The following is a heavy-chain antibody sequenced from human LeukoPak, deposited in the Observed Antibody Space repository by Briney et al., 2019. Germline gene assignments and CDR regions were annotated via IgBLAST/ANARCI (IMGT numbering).Heavy chain of an antibody. CDR2: INPNSGDT. CDR3: ARGTSMVRGRSFDY. J-gene: IGHJ4*02. V-gene: IGHV1-8*03. CDR1: GYTFTGYN. D-gene: IGHD3-10*01. Sequence: GASVKVSCKASGYTFTGYNIHWVRQAPGQGLEWMGWINPNSGDTNYAQKFQGRVTITRNTSISTAYMELSSLRSEDTAVYYCARGTSMVRGRSFDYWGQGTLVTVSS.